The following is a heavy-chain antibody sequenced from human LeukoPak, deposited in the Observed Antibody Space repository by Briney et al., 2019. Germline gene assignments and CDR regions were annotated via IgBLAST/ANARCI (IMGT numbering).Heavy chain of an antibody. CDR2: MNPNSGNT. D-gene: IGHD2-21*02. CDR3: ARSHCGGDCYSDWWFDP. J-gene: IGHJ5*02. V-gene: IGHV1-8*01. Sequence: ASVKVSCKASGYTFTSYDINWVRQATGQGLEWMGWMNPNSGNTGYAQKFQGRVTMTRNTSISTAYMELSSLRSEDTAVYYCARSHCGGDCYSDWWFDPWGQGTLVTVSS. CDR1: GYTFTSYD.